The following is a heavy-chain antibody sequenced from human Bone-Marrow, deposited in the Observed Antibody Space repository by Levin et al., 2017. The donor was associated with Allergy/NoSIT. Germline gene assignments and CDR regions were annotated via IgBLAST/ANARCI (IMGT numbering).Heavy chain of an antibody. D-gene: IGHD5-12*01. J-gene: IGHJ4*02. CDR1: GFTFDDYA. CDR2: ISWNSGSI. CDR3: AKDLYSGYDLSGYFDY. Sequence: SLKISCAASGFTFDDYAMHWVRQAPGKGLEWVSGISWNSGSIGYADSVKGRFTISRDNAKNSLYLQMNSLRAEDTALYYCAKDLYSGYDLSGYFDYWGQGTLVTVSS. V-gene: IGHV3-9*01.